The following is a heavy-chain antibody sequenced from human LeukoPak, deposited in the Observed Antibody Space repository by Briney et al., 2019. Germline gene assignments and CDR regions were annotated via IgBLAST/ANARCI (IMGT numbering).Heavy chain of an antibody. V-gene: IGHV1-2*02. CDR2: INPNSGGT. Sequence: ASVKVSCKASGYTFTGYYIHWVRQAPGQGLEWMGWINPNSGGTNYAQKFQGRVTMTRDTSISTAYMELSRLRSDDTAVYYCATTGWYSSSLHAFDIWGQGTMVTVSS. J-gene: IGHJ3*02. D-gene: IGHD6-13*01. CDR1: GYTFTGYY. CDR3: ATTGWYSSSLHAFDI.